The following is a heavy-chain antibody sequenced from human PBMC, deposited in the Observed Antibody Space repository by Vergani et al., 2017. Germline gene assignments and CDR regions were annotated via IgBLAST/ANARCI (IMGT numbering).Heavy chain of an antibody. Sequence: QVQLQESGPGLVKPSETLSLTCTVSGGSISSHYWSWIRQPPGKGLEWIGYIYYSGSTNYNPSLKSRVTISVHTSKNQFSLKLSSVTAADTAVYYCASGYYPWYFDYWGQGTLVTVSS. D-gene: IGHD3-22*01. CDR1: GGSISSHY. CDR2: IYYSGST. J-gene: IGHJ4*02. V-gene: IGHV4-59*11. CDR3: ASGYYPWYFDY.